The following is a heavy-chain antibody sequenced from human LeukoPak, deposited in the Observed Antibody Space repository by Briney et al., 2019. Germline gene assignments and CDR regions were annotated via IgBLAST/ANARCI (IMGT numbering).Heavy chain of an antibody. J-gene: IGHJ1*01. D-gene: IGHD3-9*01. V-gene: IGHV4-39*07. CDR2: VLYTGKT. CDR1: GGSVSTSDYY. Sequence: SETLSLTCTVYGGSVSTSDYYWGWIRQSPVKGLEWLGDVLYTGKTNYNPSLRGRATISIDTSKNQFSLKLTYVTAAHSAVYYCARVFDAGGQGTLVTVPS. CDR3: ARVFDA.